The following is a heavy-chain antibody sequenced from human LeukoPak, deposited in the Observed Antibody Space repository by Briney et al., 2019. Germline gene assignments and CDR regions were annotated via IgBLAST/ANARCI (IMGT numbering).Heavy chain of an antibody. V-gene: IGHV4-39*01. CDR2: IYYSGDT. CDR1: GGPISSSSYY. J-gene: IGHJ5*02. Sequence: PSETLSLTCTVSGGPISSSSYYWGWIRQPPGKGLEWIGSIYYSGDTYYNPSLKSRVTISVDTSKNQFSLKLNSVTAADTAVYYCARSTWLGSSSPPSWGQGTLVTVSS. D-gene: IGHD6-6*01. CDR3: ARSTWLGSSSPPS.